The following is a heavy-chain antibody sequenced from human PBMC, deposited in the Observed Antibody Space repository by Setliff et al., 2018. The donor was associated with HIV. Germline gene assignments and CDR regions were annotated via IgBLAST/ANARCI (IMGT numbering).Heavy chain of an antibody. CDR1: GGSFSSHY. J-gene: IGHJ4*02. CDR2: IYYSGST. Sequence: SETLSLTCAVYGGSFSSHYWTWIRQPPGKGLEWIGYIYYSGSTSYNPSLKSRVTISVDSSKNQLSLKVSSVTAADTAVYYCARENRIMGSRTFDFWGRGTLVTVSS. CDR3: ARENRIMGSRTFDF. D-gene: IGHD1-7*01. V-gene: IGHV4-59*11.